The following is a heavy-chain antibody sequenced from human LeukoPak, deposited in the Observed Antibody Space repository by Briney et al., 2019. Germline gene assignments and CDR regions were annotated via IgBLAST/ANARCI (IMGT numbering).Heavy chain of an antibody. V-gene: IGHV4-34*01. Sequence: PSETLSPTCAVSGVSFNDYYWSWVRQTPGKGLEWIGEINHSGYTNDSPSLKSRVTLSIDTSRNQFSLNLRSVTVADAGIYFCTRMTSGHDYWGQGTLVTVSS. CDR1: GVSFNDYY. CDR2: INHSGYT. CDR3: TRMTSGHDY. J-gene: IGHJ4*02. D-gene: IGHD3-10*01.